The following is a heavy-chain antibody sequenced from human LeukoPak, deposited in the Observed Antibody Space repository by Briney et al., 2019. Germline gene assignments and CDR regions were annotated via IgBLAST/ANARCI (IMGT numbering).Heavy chain of an antibody. Sequence: ASVKVSCKASGGSFSSYSINWVRQATGQGLEWMGWMNPNSGNTGYAQKFQGRVTMTRNTSISTAYMELSSLRSEDTAVYYCARGMGSSSWYYDTGYDYWGQGTLVTVSS. CDR1: GGSFSSYS. CDR3: ARGMGSSSWYYDTGYDY. V-gene: IGHV1-8*02. CDR2: MNPNSGNT. J-gene: IGHJ4*02. D-gene: IGHD6-13*01.